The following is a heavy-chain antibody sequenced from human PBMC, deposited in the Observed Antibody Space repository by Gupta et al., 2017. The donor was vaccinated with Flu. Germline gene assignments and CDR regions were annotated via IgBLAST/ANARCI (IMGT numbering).Heavy chain of an antibody. V-gene: IGHV4-34*01. CDR2: INHSGST. D-gene: IGHD6-19*01. CDR3: ARAVAGIAYFDY. J-gene: IGHJ4*02. Sequence: WVRQPPGKGLDCVGEINHSGSTNYNPSLKSRVTISVDTSKNQFSLKLSSVTAADTAVYYCARAVAGIAYFDYWGQGTLVTVSS.